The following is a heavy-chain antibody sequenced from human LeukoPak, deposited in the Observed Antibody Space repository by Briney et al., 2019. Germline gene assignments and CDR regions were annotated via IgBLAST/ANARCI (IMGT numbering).Heavy chain of an antibody. CDR3: ARVPYYYDSSGYLDY. Sequence: GGSLRLSCAASGFTFSSYSMNWVRQAPGKGLEWVSYISSSSSTIYYADSVKGRFTISRDNAKNSLYLQMNSLRAEDTAVYYCARVPYYYDSSGYLDYWGQGTLVTVSS. CDR2: ISSSSSTI. CDR1: GFTFSSYS. D-gene: IGHD3-22*01. J-gene: IGHJ4*02. V-gene: IGHV3-48*01.